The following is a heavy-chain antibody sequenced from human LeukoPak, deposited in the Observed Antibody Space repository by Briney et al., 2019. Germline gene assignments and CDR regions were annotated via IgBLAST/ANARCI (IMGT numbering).Heavy chain of an antibody. J-gene: IGHJ4*02. V-gene: IGHV4-59*01. CDR1: GGSISSYY. D-gene: IGHD3-16*01. Sequence: KPSETLSLTCTVSGGSISSYYWSWIRQPPGKGLEWIGYIYYSGSTNYNPSLKSRVTISVDTSKNQFSLKLSSVTAADTAVYYCARGPTYSGFDYWGQGTLVTVSS. CDR2: IYYSGST. CDR3: ARGPTYSGFDY.